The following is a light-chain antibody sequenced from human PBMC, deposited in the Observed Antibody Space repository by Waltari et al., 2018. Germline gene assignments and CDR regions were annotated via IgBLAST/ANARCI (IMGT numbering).Light chain of an antibody. CDR2: GES. CDR3: QQYGSSSIT. V-gene: IGKV3-20*01. Sequence: EIVLTQSPGTLSLSPGERVTLSCRASQSVSSSYLAWYQQKPGQAPRLLIHGESSRATGIPGRFSGSGSGTDFTLTISRLEPEDFAVYYCQQYGSSSITFGQGTRLEIK. J-gene: IGKJ5*01. CDR1: QSVSSSY.